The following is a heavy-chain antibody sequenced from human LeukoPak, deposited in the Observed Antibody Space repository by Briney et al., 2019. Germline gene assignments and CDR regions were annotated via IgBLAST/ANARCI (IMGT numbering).Heavy chain of an antibody. D-gene: IGHD6-13*01. CDR1: GFAFSNYE. J-gene: IGHJ4*02. CDR3: TRHRQGGIYSSSWYGFDY. V-gene: IGHV4-39*01. CDR2: IYYSGST. Sequence: PGGSLRLSCAASGFAFSNYEMNWVRQAPGKGLEWIGSIYYSGSTYYNPSLKSRVTISVDTSKNQFSLKLSSVTAADTAVYYCTRHRQGGIYSSSWYGFDYWGQGTLVTVSS.